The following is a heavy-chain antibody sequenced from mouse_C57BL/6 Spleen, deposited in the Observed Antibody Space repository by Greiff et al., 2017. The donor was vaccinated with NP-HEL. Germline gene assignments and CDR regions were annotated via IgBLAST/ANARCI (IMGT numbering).Heavy chain of an antibody. J-gene: IGHJ2*01. CDR1: GYTFTDYE. V-gene: IGHV1-15*01. Sequence: VHLVESGAELVRPGASVTLSCKASGYTFTDYEMHWVKQTPVHGLEWIGAIDPETGGTAYNQKFKGKAILTADKSSSTAYMELRSLTSEDSAVYYCTRWRTRTTYGSSFDYWGQGTTLTVSS. CDR3: TRWRTRTTYGSSFDY. D-gene: IGHD1-1*01. CDR2: IDPETGGT.